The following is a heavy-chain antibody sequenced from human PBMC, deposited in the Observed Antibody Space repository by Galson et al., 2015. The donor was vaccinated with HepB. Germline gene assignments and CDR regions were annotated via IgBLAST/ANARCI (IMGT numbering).Heavy chain of an antibody. Sequence: SLRLSCAGSGFTFGSSPMTWVRQAPGKGLDWVSAITPSADRTFYADSVRGLFTISRDNSRDTLYLQMNSLRAEDTAVYFCAKGDWMDVWGQGTTVTVSS. CDR1: GFTFGSSP. D-gene: IGHD2-21*02. J-gene: IGHJ6*02. CDR2: ITPSADRT. V-gene: IGHV3-23*01. CDR3: AKGDWMDV.